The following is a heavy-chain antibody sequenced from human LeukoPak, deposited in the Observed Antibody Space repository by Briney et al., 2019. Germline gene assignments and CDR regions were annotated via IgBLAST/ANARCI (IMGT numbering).Heavy chain of an antibody. Sequence: SETLSLTCTVSGGTISSSSYYWGWIRQPPGKGLEWIGSIYYSGSTYYNPSLKSRVTVSVDTSKNQFSLKLRSVTAADTAVYYCARQGYADFSSWPFDYWGQGTLVTVSS. CDR3: ARQGYADFSSWPFDY. D-gene: IGHD4-17*01. CDR1: GGTISSSSYY. V-gene: IGHV4-39*01. J-gene: IGHJ4*02. CDR2: IYYSGST.